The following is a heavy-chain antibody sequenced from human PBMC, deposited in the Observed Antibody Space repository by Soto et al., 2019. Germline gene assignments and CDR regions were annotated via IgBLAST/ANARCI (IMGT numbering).Heavy chain of an antibody. Sequence: PGESLKISCNGSGYSFTIYWISWVRQVPGKGLEWMGRIDPSDSYTNYSPSFQGHVTISADKSISTAYLQWSSLKASDTAMYYCARNVYGSGSYYWFDPWGQGTLVTVSS. CDR3: ARNVYGSGSYYWFDP. J-gene: IGHJ5*02. CDR2: IDPSDSYT. CDR1: GYSFTIYW. D-gene: IGHD3-10*01. V-gene: IGHV5-10-1*01.